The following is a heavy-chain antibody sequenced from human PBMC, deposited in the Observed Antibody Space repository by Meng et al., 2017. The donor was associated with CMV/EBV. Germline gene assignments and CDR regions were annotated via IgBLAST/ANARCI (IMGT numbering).Heavy chain of an antibody. J-gene: IGHJ4*02. Sequence: ASVKVSCKASGYTFTGYYMHWVRQAPGQGLEWMGWINPNSGGTNYAQKLQGRVTMTRDTSIRTAYMELSRLRSDDTAVYYWARDIRSRIAAAGKPPGYWGQGTLVTVSS. CDR3: ARDIRSRIAAAGKPPGY. D-gene: IGHD6-13*01. CDR2: INPNSGGT. V-gene: IGHV1-2*02. CDR1: GYTFTGYY.